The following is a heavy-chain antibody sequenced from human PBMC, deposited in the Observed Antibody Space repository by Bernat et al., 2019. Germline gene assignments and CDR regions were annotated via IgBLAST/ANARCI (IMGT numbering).Heavy chain of an antibody. V-gene: IGHV3-33*01. CDR2: IWYDGSNK. J-gene: IGHJ5*02. Sequence: QVQLVESGGGVVQPGRSLRLSCAASGFTFSSYGMHWVRQAPGKGLEWVAVIWYDGSNKYYADSVKGRFTISRDNSKNTLYLQMNSLRAEDTAVYYCARDRDCGGDCYPGLSPNWFDPWGQGTLVTVSS. CDR3: ARDRDCGGDCYPGLSPNWFDP. CDR1: GFTFSSYG. D-gene: IGHD2-21*02.